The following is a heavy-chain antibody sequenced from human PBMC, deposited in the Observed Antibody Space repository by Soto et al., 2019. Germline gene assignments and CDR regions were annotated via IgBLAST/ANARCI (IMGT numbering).Heavy chain of an antibody. CDR1: GGSISSYY. Sequence: SETLSLTCTVSGGSISSYYWSWIRQPPGKGLEWIGYIYYSGSTNYNPSLKSRVTISVDTSKDQFSLKLSSVTAADTAVYYCARSQRIYNWNYVNYYGMDVWGQGTTVTVSS. J-gene: IGHJ6*02. CDR2: IYYSGST. D-gene: IGHD1-7*01. V-gene: IGHV4-59*01. CDR3: ARSQRIYNWNYVNYYGMDV.